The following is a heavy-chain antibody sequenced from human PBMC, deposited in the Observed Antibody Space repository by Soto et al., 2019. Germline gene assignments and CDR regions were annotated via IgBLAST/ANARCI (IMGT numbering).Heavy chain of an antibody. Sequence: GETLKISCKGSGYSFTNYWIGWVRQMPGKGLEWMGMIYPDDSDTKYSPSFQGQVTFSADKSINTAYLQWSSLKASDTAIYYCARLEWLSLAAWFDPWGQGTLVTVSS. CDR3: ARLEWLSLAAWFDP. V-gene: IGHV5-51*01. D-gene: IGHD3-3*01. J-gene: IGHJ5*02. CDR2: IYPDDSDT. CDR1: GYSFTNYW.